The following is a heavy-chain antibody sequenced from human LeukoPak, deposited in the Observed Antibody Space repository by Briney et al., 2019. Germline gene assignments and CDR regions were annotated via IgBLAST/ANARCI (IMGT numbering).Heavy chain of an antibody. CDR3: ARRNSEFDY. V-gene: IGHV4-39*01. Sequence: SETLSLTCTVSGGSISSSSYYWGWIRQPPGKGLEWIGSIYYSGSTYYNLSLKSRVTISVDTSKNQFSLKLSSVTAADTAVYYCARRNSEFDYWGQGTLVTVSS. D-gene: IGHD1-1*01. CDR1: GGSISSSSYY. J-gene: IGHJ4*02. CDR2: IYYSGST.